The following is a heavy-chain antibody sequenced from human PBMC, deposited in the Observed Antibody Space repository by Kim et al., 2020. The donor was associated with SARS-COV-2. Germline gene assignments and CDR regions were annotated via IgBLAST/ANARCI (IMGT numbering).Heavy chain of an antibody. D-gene: IGHD2-2*02. CDR1: GYSFTSYW. CDR2: IDPADSDT. J-gene: IGHJ6*03. Sequence: GESLKISCKGFGYSFTSYWIGWVRQMPGKGLECMGIIDPADSDTRYSPSFQGQVTISADKSISTAYLQWSRLQASDTAMYYCARNLNYQLLYGTWDVWGRGTTVPVSS. CDR3: ARNLNYQLLYGTWDV. V-gene: IGHV5-51*01.